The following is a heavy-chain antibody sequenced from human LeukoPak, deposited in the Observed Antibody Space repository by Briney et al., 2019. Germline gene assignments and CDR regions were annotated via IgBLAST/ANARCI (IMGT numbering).Heavy chain of an antibody. Sequence: PGGSLTLSCAASGFTFSSYSMKWLRQAPGKGLEWVSSISNISSYIYYADSVKGRFTISRDNTKNSLYLQMNSLRAEDTPVYDCANDNGYVNFDYWGQGTLVTVS. V-gene: IGHV3-21*01. CDR2: ISNISSYI. CDR3: ANDNGYVNFDY. D-gene: IGHD5-12*01. CDR1: GFTFSSYS. J-gene: IGHJ4*02.